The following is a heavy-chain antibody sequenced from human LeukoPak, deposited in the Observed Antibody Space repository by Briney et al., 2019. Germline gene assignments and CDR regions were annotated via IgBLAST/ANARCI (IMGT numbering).Heavy chain of an antibody. D-gene: IGHD1-20*01. CDR2: INPDSGGT. Sequence: GASVKVSCKASGYTFTGYYVHWVRQAPGQGLEWMGRINPDSGGTNYAQKFQGRVTMTRDTSISTAYMELSSLRSEDTAVYYCAAPSHSGYNWNDNRPLYGMDVWGQGTTVTVSS. J-gene: IGHJ6*02. CDR1: GYTFTGYY. V-gene: IGHV1-2*06. CDR3: AAPSHSGYNWNDNRPLYGMDV.